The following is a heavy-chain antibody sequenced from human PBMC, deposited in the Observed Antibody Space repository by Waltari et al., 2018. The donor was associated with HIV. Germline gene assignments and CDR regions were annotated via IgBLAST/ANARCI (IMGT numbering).Heavy chain of an antibody. CDR2: IYYSGST. Sequence: QVQLQESGPGLVKPSETLSLTCTVPGGSISSYYWSWIRQPPGKGLEWIGYIYYSGSTNYNPSLKSRVTISVDTSKNQFSLKLSSVTAADTAVYYCARENMVRGVISDYYYGMDVWGQGTTVTVSS. J-gene: IGHJ6*02. V-gene: IGHV4-59*01. D-gene: IGHD3-10*01. CDR3: ARENMVRGVISDYYYGMDV. CDR1: GGSISSYY.